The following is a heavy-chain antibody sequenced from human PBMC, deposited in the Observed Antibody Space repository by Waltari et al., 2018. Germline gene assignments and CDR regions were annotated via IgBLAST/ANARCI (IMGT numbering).Heavy chain of an antibody. Sequence: QLHLPESGPGLVKPSETLSPTCSVSGGSITNNRHYWDRIRPPPGQGREWTGHSSYTGATYSIPSLKSRVTMSRDTSENQLSLRLGSVTAADTAVYYCATYIGASGGTAAFDVWGQGSMVTVSS. D-gene: IGHD5-12*01. V-gene: IGHV4-39*01. J-gene: IGHJ3*01. CDR2: SSYTGAT. CDR3: ATYIGASGGTAAFDV. CDR1: GGSITNNRHY.